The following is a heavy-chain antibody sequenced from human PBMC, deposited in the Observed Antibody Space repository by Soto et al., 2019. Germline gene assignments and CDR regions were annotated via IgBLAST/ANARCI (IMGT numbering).Heavy chain of an antibody. D-gene: IGHD2-2*01. CDR3: AKAVVLVPAALYYYYGMDV. Sequence: GGSLRLSCAASGFTFSSYAMSWVRQAPGKGLEWVSAISGSGGSTYYADSVKGRFTISRDNSKNTLYLQMNSLRAEDTAVYYCAKAVVLVPAALYYYYGMDVWGQGTTVTVSS. CDR2: ISGSGGST. V-gene: IGHV3-23*01. J-gene: IGHJ6*02. CDR1: GFTFSSYA.